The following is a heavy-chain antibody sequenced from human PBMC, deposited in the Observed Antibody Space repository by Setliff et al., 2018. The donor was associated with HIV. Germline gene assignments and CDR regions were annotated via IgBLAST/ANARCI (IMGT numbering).Heavy chain of an antibody. Sequence: GGSLRLSCAASGFTFSSYSMNWVRQAPGKGLQWVSYISSSSNTKYYADSVKGRFTISRDNAKNSLYLQMNSLRAEDTAVYYCLLYCSGTSCHLPDVWGQGTTVTVSS. CDR1: GFTFSSYS. CDR2: ISSSSNTK. J-gene: IGHJ6*02. CDR3: LLYCSGTSCHLPDV. D-gene: IGHD2-2*01. V-gene: IGHV3-48*01.